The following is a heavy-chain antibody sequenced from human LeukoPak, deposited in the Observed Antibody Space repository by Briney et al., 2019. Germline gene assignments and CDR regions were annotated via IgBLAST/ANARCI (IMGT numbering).Heavy chain of an antibody. CDR2: ISYDGTNN. V-gene: IGHV3-30*18. D-gene: IGHD2-15*01. Sequence: GGSLRLSCAASGFTFSSYGMHWVRQAPGKGLEWVALISYDGTNNYYADSVKGRFTISRDNSKNTLFLQMNSLRVEDTAVYYCAKSGLNRFDYWGQGALVTVSS. CDR3: AKSGLNRFDY. CDR1: GFTFSSYG. J-gene: IGHJ4*02.